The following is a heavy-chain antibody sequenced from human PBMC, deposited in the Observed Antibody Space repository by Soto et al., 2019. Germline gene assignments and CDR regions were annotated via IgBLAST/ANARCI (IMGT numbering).Heavy chain of an antibody. CDR3: AGGLSGYGDYFAFDV. Sequence: GTSVKVSCKASGEGFASYNRNWVRQANGQGLEWMAWMNPNSGNTGYAQKFQGRVTVTRNTSISTAYMDLSSLRSEDTAVYYCAGGLSGYGDYFAFDVWGQGIMVTVSS. D-gene: IGHD4-17*01. CDR2: MNPNSGNT. V-gene: IGHV1-8*01. CDR1: GEGFASYN. J-gene: IGHJ3*01.